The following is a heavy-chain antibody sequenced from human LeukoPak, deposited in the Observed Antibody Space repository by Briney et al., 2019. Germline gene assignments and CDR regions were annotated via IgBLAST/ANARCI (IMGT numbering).Heavy chain of an antibody. V-gene: IGHV3-7*05. CDR3: ACSVSGHPFYFDF. CDR2: IKEDGSEK. J-gene: IGHJ4*02. CDR1: GFAFGTFW. D-gene: IGHD5-12*01. Sequence: GGSLRLSCAASGFAFGTFWLTWDRQAQGKGLEWVANIKEDGSEKYFVDSVKGRLTISRDNAKKSVYMEMNSLRVEDTAVYYCACSVSGHPFYFDFWDQGTLVTVPS.